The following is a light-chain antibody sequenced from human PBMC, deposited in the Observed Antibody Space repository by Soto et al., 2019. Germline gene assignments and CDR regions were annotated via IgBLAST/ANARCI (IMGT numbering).Light chain of an antibody. CDR1: QSISSW. Sequence: DIQMTQSPSTLSASVGDRVTITCRASQSISSWLAWYQQKPGKAPKLLIYKASSLESGVPSRFSGSGSGTEFTLTIRSLQPDDCATYYCQQYNTYPTFGQGTKGEI. V-gene: IGKV1-5*03. CDR2: KAS. J-gene: IGKJ1*01. CDR3: QQYNTYPT.